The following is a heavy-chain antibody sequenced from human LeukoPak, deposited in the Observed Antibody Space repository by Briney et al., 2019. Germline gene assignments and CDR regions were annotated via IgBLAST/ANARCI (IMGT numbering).Heavy chain of an antibody. CDR2: ISSSSSYI. CDR1: GFTFSSYW. V-gene: IGHV3-23*01. Sequence: GGSLRPSCAASGFTFSSYWMSWVRQAPGKGLEWVSSISSSSSYIYYADSVKGRSTISRDNSKNTLYLQMNSLRAEDAAVYFFAEAPLRCLNWVICYYFDYWGQGTLVTVSS. J-gene: IGHJ4*02. CDR3: AEAPLRCLNWVICYYFDY. D-gene: IGHD3/OR15-3a*01.